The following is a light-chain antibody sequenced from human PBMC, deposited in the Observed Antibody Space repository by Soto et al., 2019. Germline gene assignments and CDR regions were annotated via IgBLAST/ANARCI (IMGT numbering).Light chain of an antibody. CDR1: SSDVGGYNY. J-gene: IGLJ1*01. Sequence: QSVLTQPASVSGSPGQSITISCTGTSSDVGGYNYVSWYQQHPGKAPKLMIYDVSNRPSGVSNRFSGSKSGNTVSLTISGLQAEDEADYYCSSYTSSSTPFVFGTGTKVTVL. CDR2: DVS. CDR3: SSYTSSSTPFV. V-gene: IGLV2-14*01.